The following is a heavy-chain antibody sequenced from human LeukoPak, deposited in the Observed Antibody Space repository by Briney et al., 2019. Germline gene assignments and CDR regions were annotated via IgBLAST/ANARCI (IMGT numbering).Heavy chain of an antibody. CDR1: GFTFSSYG. D-gene: IGHD3-22*01. V-gene: IGHV3-30*18. CDR2: ISYDGSNK. J-gene: IGHJ3*02. Sequence: GRSLRLSCAASGFTFSSYGMHWVRQAPGKGLEWVAVISYDGSNKYYADSVKGRFTISRDNSKNTLYLQMNSLRAEDTAVYYCAKDYDSGGYYFAFDIWGQGTMVTVSS. CDR3: AKDYDSGGYYFAFDI.